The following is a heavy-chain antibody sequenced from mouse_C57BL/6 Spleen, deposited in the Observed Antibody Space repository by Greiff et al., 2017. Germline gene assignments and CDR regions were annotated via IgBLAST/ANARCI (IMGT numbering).Heavy chain of an antibody. CDR1: GYSFTDYN. D-gene: IGHD2-3*01. CDR2: INPNYGTT. Sequence: VQLKESGPELVKPGASVKISCKASGYSFTDYNMNWVKQSNGKSLEWIGVINPNYGTTSYNQKFKGKATLTVDQSSSTAYMQLSSLTSEDAAVYYCARWRDGYYEAMDYWGQGTSVTVAS. CDR3: ARWRDGYYEAMDY. J-gene: IGHJ4*01. V-gene: IGHV1-39*01.